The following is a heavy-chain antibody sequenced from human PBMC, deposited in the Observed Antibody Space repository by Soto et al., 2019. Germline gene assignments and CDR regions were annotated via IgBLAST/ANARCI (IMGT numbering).Heavy chain of an antibody. CDR1: GFTFSSYA. CDR3: AREFWGHRRYFDWFPMDV. D-gene: IGHD3-9*01. CDR2: ISYDGSNK. J-gene: IGHJ6*02. Sequence: GGSLRLSCAASGFTFSSYAMHWVRQAPGKGLEWVAVISYDGSNKYYADSVKGRFTISRDNSKNTLYLQMNSLRAEDTAVYYCAREFWGHRRYFDWFPMDVWGQGTTVTVS. V-gene: IGHV3-30-3*01.